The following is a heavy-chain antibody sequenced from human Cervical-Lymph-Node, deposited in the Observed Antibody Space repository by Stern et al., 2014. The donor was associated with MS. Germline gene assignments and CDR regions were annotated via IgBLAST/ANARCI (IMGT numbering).Heavy chain of an antibody. Sequence: VQLVESGPGLVKPSQTLSLTCTVSGGSISSGSDYWSWIRQPVGKGLEWIGRIHPSGTAYSTPSLKSPVTISTDTSRNQFSLELNSATAADTAIYYCASGYRIFDYWGQGILVTVSS. V-gene: IGHV4-61*02. D-gene: IGHD5-18*01. J-gene: IGHJ4*02. CDR1: GGSISSGSDY. CDR3: ASGYRIFDY. CDR2: IHPSGTA.